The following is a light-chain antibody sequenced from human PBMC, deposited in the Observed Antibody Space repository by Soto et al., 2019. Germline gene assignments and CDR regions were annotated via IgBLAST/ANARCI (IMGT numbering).Light chain of an antibody. V-gene: IGKV1-39*01. J-gene: IGKJ1*01. CDR1: QSSSNY. Sequence: DVQMTQSPSSLSASVGDRVTITCRASQSSSNYLNWSQHTPGKAPKLMIYTASSLQTGVPSRFGGSGSGTDFTFTISSLHPEDCATYNCKQTYSTPRTFTKGTPVAIK. CDR3: KQTYSTPRT. CDR2: TAS.